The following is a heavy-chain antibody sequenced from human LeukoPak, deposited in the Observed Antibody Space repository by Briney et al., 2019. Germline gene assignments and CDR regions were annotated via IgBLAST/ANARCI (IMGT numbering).Heavy chain of an antibody. CDR2: TYYRSKWYN. D-gene: IGHD6-13*01. V-gene: IGHV6-1*01. CDR1: GDSVSSNSAA. Sequence: SQTLSLTCAISGDSVSSNSAAWNWIRQSPSRGLEWLGRTYYRSKWYNDYAVSVKSRITINPDTSKTQFSLQLNSVTPEDTAVYYCASSMNSYSSSWYYFDYWGQGTLVTVSS. J-gene: IGHJ4*02. CDR3: ASSMNSYSSSWYYFDY.